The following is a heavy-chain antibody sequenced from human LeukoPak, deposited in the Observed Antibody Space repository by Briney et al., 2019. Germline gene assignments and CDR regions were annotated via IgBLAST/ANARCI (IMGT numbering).Heavy chain of an antibody. J-gene: IGHJ4*02. V-gene: IGHV4-34*01. D-gene: IGHD3-22*01. CDR3: ARGWDSSGYRFDY. Sequence: SETLSLTCAVYGGSFSGYYWSWIRQPPGKGLEWIGEINHSGSTNYNPPLKSRVTISVDTSKNQFSLKLSSVTAADTAVYYCARGWDSSGYRFDYWGQGTLVTVSS. CDR2: INHSGST. CDR1: GGSFSGYY.